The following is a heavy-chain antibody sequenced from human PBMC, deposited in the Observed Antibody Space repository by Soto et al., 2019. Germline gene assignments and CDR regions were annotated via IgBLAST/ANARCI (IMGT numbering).Heavy chain of an antibody. CDR3: ARWVYSSGTRDWFDP. CDR2: IFYSGST. CDR1: GGSISSNTYY. J-gene: IGHJ5*02. V-gene: IGHV4-39*01. D-gene: IGHD6-19*01. Sequence: LSLTCTVSGGSISSNTYYWGWIRQPPGKGLEWIGSIFYSGSTYYSPSLKSRVTISVDTSKNQFSLKLSSVTAADTAMYYCARWVYSSGTRDWFDPWGQGTLVTVSS.